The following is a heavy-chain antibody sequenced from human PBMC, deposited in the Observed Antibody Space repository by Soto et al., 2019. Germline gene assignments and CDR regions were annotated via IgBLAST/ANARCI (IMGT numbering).Heavy chain of an antibody. Sequence: QVQLQQWGAGLLKPSETLSLTCAVYGGFVTSGSYYWSWIRQPPGKGLVWIGEMSHSGGTHFNPSRKGRVTLSVDTSKNQFTLKMSSVTAADTALHYCARVERGTATTVVDAFDIWGPGTMVTVSS. D-gene: IGHD1-1*01. CDR1: GGFVTSGSYY. CDR3: ARVERGTATTVVDAFDI. V-gene: IGHV4-34*01. CDR2: MSHSGGT. J-gene: IGHJ3*02.